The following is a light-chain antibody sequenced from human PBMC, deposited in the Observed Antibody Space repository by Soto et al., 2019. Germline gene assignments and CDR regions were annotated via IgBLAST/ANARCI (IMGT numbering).Light chain of an antibody. CDR1: QTVRSNY. J-gene: IGKJ5*01. CDR3: QQYGSSPPDT. V-gene: IGKV3-20*01. CDR2: GAF. Sequence: DIVLTHSPGTLSFSPGERATLSCRASQTVRSNYLAWYQQKPGQPPRLLLYGAFRRATGIPDRFSGSGSGTDFILTIRRLEPEDFAVYYCQQYGSSPPDTFGQGTRLEIK.